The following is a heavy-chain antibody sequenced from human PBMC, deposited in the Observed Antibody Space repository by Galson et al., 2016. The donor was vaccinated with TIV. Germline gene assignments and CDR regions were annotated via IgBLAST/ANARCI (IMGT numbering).Heavy chain of an antibody. V-gene: IGHV1-46*04. CDR2: INPDGGNT. J-gene: IGHJ4*02. CDR3: ARGPGDQWLLDY. D-gene: IGHD6-19*01. Sequence: SVKVSCKASGYTFTSYYIHWVRQAPGQGLEWMGIINPDGGNTVYAQKLQDRVTMTRDTSTSAVYMDLSSLRSDDTAVYFCARGPGDQWLLDYWGLGTLVTVSS. CDR1: GYTFTSYY.